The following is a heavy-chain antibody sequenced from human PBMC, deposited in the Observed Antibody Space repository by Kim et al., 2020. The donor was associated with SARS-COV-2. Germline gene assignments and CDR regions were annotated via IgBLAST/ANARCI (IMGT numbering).Heavy chain of an antibody. CDR2: INCNSGDT. V-gene: IGHV1-2*02. Sequence: ASVKVSCKASGYTFTAYYMHWVRQAPGQGLEWMGWINCNSGDTNYAQKFQGRVTMTRDTSISTVYMELSRLRSDDTAVYYCRRSLDYWGQGTLVTVSS. CDR3: RRSLDY. J-gene: IGHJ4*02. CDR1: GYTFTAYY.